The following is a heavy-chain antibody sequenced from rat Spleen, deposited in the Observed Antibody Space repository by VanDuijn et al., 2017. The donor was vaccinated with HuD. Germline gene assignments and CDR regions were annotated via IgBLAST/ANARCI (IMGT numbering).Heavy chain of an antibody. V-gene: IGHV5-25*01. Sequence: EVQLVESGGGLVQPGRSMKLSCAASGFTFSNYYMAWVRQAPTKGLEWVASISIGGGSTYYRDSVKGRFTISRDNAKNTLYLQMDSLRSEDTATYYCAKDKGEYNNLFDYWGQGVMVTVSS. CDR2: ISIGGGST. CDR1: GFTFSNYY. D-gene: IGHD1-10*01. J-gene: IGHJ2*01. CDR3: AKDKGEYNNLFDY.